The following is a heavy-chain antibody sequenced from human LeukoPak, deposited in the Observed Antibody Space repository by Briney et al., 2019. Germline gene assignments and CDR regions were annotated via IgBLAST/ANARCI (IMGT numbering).Heavy chain of an antibody. J-gene: IGHJ6*03. CDR2: IYYRGST. V-gene: IGHV4-59*12. CDR1: GGSISSYY. Sequence: SETLSLPCTVSGGSISSYYWSWIRPPPRQGLAWIGYIYYRGSTYYNPSLRRRVTLSVDTSNHQFSLHLSSVTAADTAVYYCARSSECRYYYDSSGFSYYYYYMDVGGKGTTVTISS. CDR3: ARSSECRYYYDSSGFSYYYYYMDV. D-gene: IGHD3-22*01.